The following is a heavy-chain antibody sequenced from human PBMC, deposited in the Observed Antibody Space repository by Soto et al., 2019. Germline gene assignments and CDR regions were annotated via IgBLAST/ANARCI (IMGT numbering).Heavy chain of an antibody. D-gene: IGHD3-3*02. V-gene: IGHV3-7*05. CDR1: GFTFSSYW. Sequence: EVQLVESGGGLVQPGGSLRLSCAASGFTFSSYWMSWVRQAPGKGLEWVANIKQDGSEKYYVDSVKGRFTISRDNAKNSLYLQMNCLRAEDTAVYYCARPTLNVLVWFDPWGQGTLVTVSS. CDR3: ARPTLNVLVWFDP. J-gene: IGHJ5*02. CDR2: IKQDGSEK.